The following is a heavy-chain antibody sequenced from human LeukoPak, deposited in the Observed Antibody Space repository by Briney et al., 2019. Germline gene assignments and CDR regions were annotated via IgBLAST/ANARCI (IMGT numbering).Heavy chain of an antibody. CDR2: ISGSGGST. CDR3: AKSVSSTSRYYFVY. J-gene: IGHJ4*02. V-gene: IGHV3-23*01. D-gene: IGHD2-2*01. Sequence: AGGSLRLSCAASGFTFSSYAMSWVRQAPGKGLEWVSAISGSGGSTYYADSVKGRFTISRDNSKNTLYLQMNSLRAEDTAVYYCAKSVSSTSRYYFVYWGQGTLVTVSS. CDR1: GFTFSSYA.